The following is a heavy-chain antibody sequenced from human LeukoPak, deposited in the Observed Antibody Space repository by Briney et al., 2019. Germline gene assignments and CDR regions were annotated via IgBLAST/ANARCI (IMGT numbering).Heavy chain of an antibody. CDR1: GYTFTNYA. D-gene: IGHD4-17*01. Sequence: ASVKVSCKASGYTFTNYAISWVRQAPGQGLEWVARISGYNGNTDYAQKVKDRLTVTADTSTAYLEMRGLTSDDTAVYYCARDHGDFVGVRVGFDSWGQGTLATVSS. V-gene: IGHV1-18*01. J-gene: IGHJ4*02. CDR2: ISGYNGNT. CDR3: ARDHGDFVGVRVGFDS.